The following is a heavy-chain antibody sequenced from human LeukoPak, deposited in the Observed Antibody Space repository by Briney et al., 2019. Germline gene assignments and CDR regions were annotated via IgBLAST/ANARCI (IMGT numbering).Heavy chain of an antibody. D-gene: IGHD3-10*01. J-gene: IGHJ6*02. Sequence: GGSLRLCYAASGFTFSSYAMSGVRQAAGKGLEWVSAISGSGGSTYYADSVKGRFTISRDNSKNTLYLQMNSLRAEDTAVYYCGGGAKSLDYYGMDVWGQGTTVTVSS. CDR2: ISGSGGST. CDR1: GFTFSSYA. CDR3: GGGAKSLDYYGMDV. V-gene: IGHV3-23*01.